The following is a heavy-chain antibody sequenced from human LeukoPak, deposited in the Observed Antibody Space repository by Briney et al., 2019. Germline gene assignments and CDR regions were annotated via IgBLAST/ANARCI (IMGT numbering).Heavy chain of an antibody. CDR1: GFTVSSNY. J-gene: IGHJ4*02. D-gene: IGHD5-18*01. CDR3: ARDVRGYRRPLDY. CDR2: ISGSGDRT. V-gene: IGHV3-23*01. Sequence: PGGSLRLSCAASGFTVSSNYMSWVRQAPGKGLEWVSGISGSGDRTYIADSVKGRLTISRDNSGNMLYVQMKSLRADDTAVYYCARDVRGYRRPLDYWGQGTLVTVSS.